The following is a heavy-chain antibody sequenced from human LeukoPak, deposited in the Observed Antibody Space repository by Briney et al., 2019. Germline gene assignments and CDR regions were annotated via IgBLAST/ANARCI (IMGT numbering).Heavy chain of an antibody. CDR3: ATAGSSSWGGFYMDV. CDR1: GFTFSNAW. Sequence: GGSLRLSCAASGFTFSNAWMIWVRQAPGKGLEWVGRIKRKTDGGTTDYAAPVKGRFTISRDDSKNTLYLQMNSLKTEDTAVYYCATAGSSSWGGFYMDVWGKGTTVTVSS. V-gene: IGHV3-15*01. D-gene: IGHD6-13*01. CDR2: IKRKTDGGTT. J-gene: IGHJ6*03.